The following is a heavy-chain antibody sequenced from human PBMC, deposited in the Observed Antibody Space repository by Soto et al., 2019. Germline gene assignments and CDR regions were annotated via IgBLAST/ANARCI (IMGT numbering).Heavy chain of an antibody. CDR3: ARLDLRPNWFDP. CDR1: GGSISSGGYY. J-gene: IGHJ5*02. V-gene: IGHV4-31*03. CDR2: IYFSGST. D-gene: IGHD1-7*01. Sequence: SETLSLTCTVSGGSISSGGYYWSWIRQHTGQGLEWIGYIYFSGSTYYNPSLKSRVTISVYTSKNQFCLKLTSVTAADTAVYYCARLDLRPNWFDPWGLGTLVTVAS.